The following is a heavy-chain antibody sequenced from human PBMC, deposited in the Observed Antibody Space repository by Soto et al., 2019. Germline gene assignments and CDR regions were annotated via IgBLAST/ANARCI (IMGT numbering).Heavy chain of an antibody. Sequence: EVQLLESGGGLVQPGGSLRLSCAASGFTFSSYAMSWVRQAPGKGLEWVSAISGSGGSTYYADSVKGRFTISRDNSKNTLYLQMNSLRAEDNAGYYCAKVPSANIGEPPPIDYWGQGTLVTVSS. D-gene: IGHD3-10*01. CDR1: GFTFSSYA. CDR3: AKVPSANIGEPPPIDY. V-gene: IGHV3-23*01. CDR2: ISGSGGST. J-gene: IGHJ4*02.